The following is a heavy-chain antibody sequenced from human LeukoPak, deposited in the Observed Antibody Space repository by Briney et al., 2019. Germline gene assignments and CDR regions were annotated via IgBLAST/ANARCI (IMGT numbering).Heavy chain of an antibody. Sequence: PGGSLRLSCAASGFTFSSYSMNWVRQAPGKGLEWVSSISSSSSYIYYADSVKGGFTISRDNAKNSLYLQMNSLRAEDTAVYYCARYNFWSGSRYGMDVWGQGTTVTVSS. CDR2: ISSSSSYI. V-gene: IGHV3-21*01. CDR1: GFTFSSYS. D-gene: IGHD3-3*01. J-gene: IGHJ6*02. CDR3: ARYNFWSGSRYGMDV.